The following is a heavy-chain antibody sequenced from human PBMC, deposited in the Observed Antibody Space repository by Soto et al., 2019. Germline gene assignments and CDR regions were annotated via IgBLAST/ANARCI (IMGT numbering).Heavy chain of an antibody. CDR2: ISDSGST. D-gene: IGHD3-10*01. CDR1: GGSISSYY. CDR3: ARLWGWFGDY. Sequence: QVQLQESGPGLVKPSETLSLTCTVSGGSISSYYWSCIRHPPGKGLEWIGYISDSGSTNYNPSLKARVTISVDTTKNPFSLKLGSVTAADPAVYYCARLWGWFGDYWGQGTLVTVSS. J-gene: IGHJ4*02. V-gene: IGHV4-59*08.